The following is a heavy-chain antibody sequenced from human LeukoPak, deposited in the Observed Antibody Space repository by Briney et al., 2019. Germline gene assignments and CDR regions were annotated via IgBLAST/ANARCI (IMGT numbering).Heavy chain of an antibody. Sequence: PSETLSLTCAVYGGSFRAYYWRWIRQPPGKGLEWIAEINHSGSTNYNPSLKSRVTISVDTSKNQFSLNLSSVTAADTAVYYCARPFSYGSYSDYWGQGTLVTVSS. V-gene: IGHV4-34*01. CDR1: GGSFRAYY. D-gene: IGHD5-18*01. J-gene: IGHJ4*02. CDR3: ARPFSYGSYSDY. CDR2: INHSGST.